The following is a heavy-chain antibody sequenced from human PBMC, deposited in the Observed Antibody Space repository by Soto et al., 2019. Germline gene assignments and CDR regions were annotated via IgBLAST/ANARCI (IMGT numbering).Heavy chain of an antibody. CDR2: ISAYNGNT. CDR1: GYTFTSYG. D-gene: IGHD3-3*01. Sequence: QVQLVQSGAEVKKPGASVKVSCKASGYTFTSYGISWVRQAPGQGLEWMGWISAYNGNTKYAQKLQDRVTMTTDTSTSRAYMELRSLRSDDTAVYYWARGPPAYYDFWSGYFVRYYMHVWGKGTTVTVSS. CDR3: ARGPPAYYDFWSGYFVRYYMHV. J-gene: IGHJ6*03. V-gene: IGHV1-18*01.